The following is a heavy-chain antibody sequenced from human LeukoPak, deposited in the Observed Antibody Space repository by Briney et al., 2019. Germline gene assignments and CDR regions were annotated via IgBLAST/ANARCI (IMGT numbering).Heavy chain of an antibody. CDR2: ISYDGSNK. J-gene: IGHJ6*03. D-gene: IGHD7-27*01. CDR3: ARDSTGDTYYYYYMDV. CDR1: GFTLSDYA. Sequence: PGGSLRLSCAASGFTLSDYAMHWVRQAPGKGLEWVAVISYDGSNKYYADSVKGRFTISRDNSKNTLYLQMNSLRAEDTAVHYCARDSTGDTYYYYYMDVWGKGTTVTVSS. V-gene: IGHV3-30-3*01.